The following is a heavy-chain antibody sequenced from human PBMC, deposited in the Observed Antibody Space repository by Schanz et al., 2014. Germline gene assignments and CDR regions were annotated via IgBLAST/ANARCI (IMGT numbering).Heavy chain of an antibody. V-gene: IGHV1-46*01. J-gene: IGHJ3*02. D-gene: IGHD2-2*01. Sequence: QVQLVQSGAEVKKPGASVKVSCKAPGYSFTSYYMHWVRQAPGQGLEWMGIINPSDGSTSHAQKFQGSVPMTRDTSTSTVYMDLSSLRSEDTAVYYCARVTQYQLVMGAFDIWGPGTMVTVSS. CDR2: INPSDGST. CDR1: GYSFTSYY. CDR3: ARVTQYQLVMGAFDI.